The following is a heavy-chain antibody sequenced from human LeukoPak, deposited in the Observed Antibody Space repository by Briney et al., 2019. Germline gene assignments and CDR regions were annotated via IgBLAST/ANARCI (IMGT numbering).Heavy chain of an antibody. V-gene: IGHV4-34*01. J-gene: IGHJ5*02. CDR2: INARGDT. D-gene: IGHD2-2*01. CDR3: ARGQVPAARGYNWFDP. Sequence: PSETLSLTCAVYGWSFNDYYWNWIRQPPGKGLEWIGEINARGDTNYNPSLKSRVTISVDTSKNQFSLRLTSMIAADTAIYYCARGQVPAARGYNWFDPWGHGTLVTVSS. CDR1: GWSFNDYY.